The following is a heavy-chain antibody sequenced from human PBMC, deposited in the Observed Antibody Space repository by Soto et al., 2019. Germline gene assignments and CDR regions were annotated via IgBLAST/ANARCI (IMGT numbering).Heavy chain of an antibody. CDR2: IYYSGST. Sequence: PSETLSLTCTVSCGSISSGGYYWSCIRQHPGKGLEWIGYIYYSGSTYYNPSLKSRVTISVDTSKNQFSLKLSSVTAADTAVYYCAADVGGYIYGLARHWGPGTLVTVSS. CDR1: CGSISSGGYY. CDR3: AADVGGYIYGLARH. V-gene: IGHV4-31*03. D-gene: IGHD4-17*01. J-gene: IGHJ4*02.